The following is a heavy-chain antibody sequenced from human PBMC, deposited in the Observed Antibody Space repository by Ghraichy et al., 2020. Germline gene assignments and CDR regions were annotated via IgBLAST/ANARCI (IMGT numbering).Heavy chain of an antibody. J-gene: IGHJ3*02. CDR2: ISGSGGST. Sequence: GGSLRLSCAASGFTFSSYAMSWVRQAPGKGLEWVSAISGSGGSTYYADSVKGRFTISRDNSKNTLYLQMNSLRAEDTAVYYCAKSVVGYSSGWYPGGDAFDIWGQGTMVTVSS. CDR1: GFTFSSYA. CDR3: AKSVVGYSSGWYPGGDAFDI. V-gene: IGHV3-23*01. D-gene: IGHD6-19*01.